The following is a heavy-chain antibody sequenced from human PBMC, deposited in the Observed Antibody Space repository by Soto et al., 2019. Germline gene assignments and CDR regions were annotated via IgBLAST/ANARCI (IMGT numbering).Heavy chain of an antibody. Sequence: LRLSCSASGFIFSSYAMHWVRQAPGKGLEYVSSISHDGRPTYYADSVKGRFTISRDNSRNTLNLQMSSLRVEDTAIYYCVKDRWVDCWGQGTLVTVSS. J-gene: IGHJ4*02. D-gene: IGHD1-26*01. CDR3: VKDRWVDC. CDR2: ISHDGRPT. CDR1: GFIFSSYA. V-gene: IGHV3-64D*06.